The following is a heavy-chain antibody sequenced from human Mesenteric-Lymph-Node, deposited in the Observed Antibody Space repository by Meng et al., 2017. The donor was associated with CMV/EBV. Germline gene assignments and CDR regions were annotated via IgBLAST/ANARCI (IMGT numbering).Heavy chain of an antibody. CDR1: GGSFSSCP. V-gene: IGHV4-59*13. CDR3: GRDNWGSIDY. D-gene: IGHD7-27*01. Sequence: QGQLQGSGPGPVKPSATLSLTCTVSGGSFSSCPWSWIRQPRGKGLEWVGYMSYSGSTNYNPSLKSRITMSLDTSKNQFSLELSSVTAADTAVYYCGRDNWGSIDYWGQGTLVTVSS. J-gene: IGHJ4*02. CDR2: MSYSGST.